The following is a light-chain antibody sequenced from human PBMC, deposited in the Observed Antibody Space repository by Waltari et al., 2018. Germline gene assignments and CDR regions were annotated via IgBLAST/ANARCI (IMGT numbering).Light chain of an antibody. V-gene: IGLV2-23*02. Sequence: QSALTQPASVSGSHGQSITISCPGTISDVGTYTLVSWYHQHPGKAPKLIIYADNKRPSGVSDRLSGSKSGNTASLTISGLQAEDEADYYCCTYVGRTTFHVTFGGGTKLTVL. CDR2: ADN. CDR3: CTYVGRTTFHVT. J-gene: IGLJ2*01. CDR1: ISDVGTYTL.